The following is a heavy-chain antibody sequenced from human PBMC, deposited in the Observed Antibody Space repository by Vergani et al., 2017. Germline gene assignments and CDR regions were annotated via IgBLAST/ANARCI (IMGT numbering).Heavy chain of an antibody. CDR2: IYPGDSGT. J-gene: IGHJ1*01. D-gene: IGHD3-22*01. CDR3: ARRDYDSSGYHLYFQH. CDR1: GYSFTSYW. Sequence: EVQLVQSGAEVKKPGESLKISCKGSGYSFTSYWIGWVRQMPGKGLEWMGIIYPGDSGTRYSPSFQGQVTLSADKSISTSYLQWSSLKASDTAMYYWARRDYDSSGYHLYFQHWGQGTLVTVSS. V-gene: IGHV5-51*01.